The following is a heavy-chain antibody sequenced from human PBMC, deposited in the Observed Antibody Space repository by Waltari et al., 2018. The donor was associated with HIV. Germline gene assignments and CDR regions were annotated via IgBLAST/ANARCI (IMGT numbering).Heavy chain of an antibody. D-gene: IGHD1-26*01. J-gene: IGHJ6*02. CDR2: FDPEDDET. V-gene: IGHV1-24*01. CDR1: GYTLTDLT. Sequence: QVQLIQSGAAVKKPGASVKVACKLFGYTLTDLTMHWVRQAPGKGLEWMGGFDPEDDETIYAQKFQGRVTMTEATSTDSAYMELSSLTSEDTAVYYCATGGGTTSIQLYDLDVWGQGTTVTVSS. CDR3: ATGGGTTSIQLYDLDV.